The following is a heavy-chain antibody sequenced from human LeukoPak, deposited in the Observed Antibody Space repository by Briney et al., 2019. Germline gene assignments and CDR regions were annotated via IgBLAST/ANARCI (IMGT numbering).Heavy chain of an antibody. CDR2: ISGGGGST. V-gene: IGHV3-23*01. J-gene: IGHJ4*02. CDR3: ARDPSSGWPYYFDY. D-gene: IGHD6-19*01. CDR1: GFTFSSYG. Sequence: GGTLRLSCAASGFTFSSYGMNWVRQAPGKGLEWASGISGGGGSTYYADSVKGRFTISRDNSKNTLYLQMNSLRAEDTAVYYCARDPSSGWPYYFDYWGQGTLVTVSS.